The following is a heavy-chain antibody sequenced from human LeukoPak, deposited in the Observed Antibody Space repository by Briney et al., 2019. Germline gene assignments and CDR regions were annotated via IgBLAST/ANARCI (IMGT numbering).Heavy chain of an antibody. V-gene: IGHV3-21*04. Sequence: PGGSLRLSCTASGFTFSSYSMNWVRQAPGKGLEWVSSISSSSSYIYYADSVKGRFTISRDNSKNTLYLQMNSLRAEDTAVYYCAKSTGWYSSSWYLIYWGQGTLVTVSS. J-gene: IGHJ4*01. D-gene: IGHD6-13*01. CDR2: ISSSSSYI. CDR1: GFTFSSYS. CDR3: AKSTGWYSSSWYLIY.